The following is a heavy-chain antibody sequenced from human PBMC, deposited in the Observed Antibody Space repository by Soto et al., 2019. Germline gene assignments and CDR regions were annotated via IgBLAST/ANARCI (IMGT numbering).Heavy chain of an antibody. CDR2: IISSYL. V-gene: IGHV3-21*01. CDR3: ARDRRSVTTHYYCMDV. Sequence: EVQLVESGGGLVKPGGSLRLSCAASGFTFSSYSMNWVRQAPGKGLEWVSSIISSYLYYADSVKGRFTISRDNAKNSLYLQMNSLRADDTAVYYCARDRRSVTTHYYCMDVWGQGTTVTVSS. D-gene: IGHD4-17*01. CDR1: GFTFSSYS. J-gene: IGHJ6*02.